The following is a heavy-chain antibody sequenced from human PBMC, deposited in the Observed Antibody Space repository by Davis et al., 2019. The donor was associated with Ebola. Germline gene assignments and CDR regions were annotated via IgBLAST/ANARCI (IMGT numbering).Heavy chain of an antibody. CDR1: GGSFSGYY. J-gene: IGHJ4*02. V-gene: IGHV4-34*01. Sequence: SETLSLTCAVYGGSFSGYYWSWIRQPPGKGLEWIGEINHSGSTNYNPSLKSRVTISVDTSKNQFSLKLSSVTAADTAVYYCARFEQYRYYFDCWGQGTLVTVSS. D-gene: IGHD6-19*01. CDR2: INHSGST. CDR3: ARFEQYRYYFDC.